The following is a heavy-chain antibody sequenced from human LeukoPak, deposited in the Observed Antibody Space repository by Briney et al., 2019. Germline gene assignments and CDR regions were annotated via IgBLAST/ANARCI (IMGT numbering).Heavy chain of an antibody. J-gene: IGHJ6*02. Sequence: GGSLRLSCAASGFTFSSYSMNWVRQAPGKGLEWVSSISSSSSYIYYADSVKGRFTISRDNAKNSLYLQMNSLRAEDTAVYYCARDSSCGSYWWDGDYYYGMDVWGQGTTVTVSS. D-gene: IGHD1-26*01. CDR1: GFTFSSYS. CDR3: ARDSSCGSYWWDGDYYYGMDV. CDR2: ISSSSSYI. V-gene: IGHV3-21*01.